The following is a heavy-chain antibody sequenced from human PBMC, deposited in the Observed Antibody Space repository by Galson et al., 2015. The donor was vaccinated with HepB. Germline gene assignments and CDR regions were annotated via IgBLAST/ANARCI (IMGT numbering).Heavy chain of an antibody. CDR3: ARGADDNYYDSSGQTLYGMDV. J-gene: IGHJ6*02. D-gene: IGHD3-22*01. CDR1: SISSSSCY. CDR2: IYYSGST. Sequence: SISSSSCYWGWIRQPPGKGLEWIGSIYYSGSTYYNPSLKSRVTISVDTSKNQFSLKLSSVTAADTAVYYCARGADDNYYDSSGQTLYGMDVWGQGTTVTVSS. V-gene: IGHV4-39*07.